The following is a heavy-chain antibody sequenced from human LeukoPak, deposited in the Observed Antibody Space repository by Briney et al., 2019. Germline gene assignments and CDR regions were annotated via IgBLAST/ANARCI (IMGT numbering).Heavy chain of an antibody. D-gene: IGHD3-10*01. J-gene: IGHJ5*02. CDR2: IRSKSYGGTA. CDR3: SRGDSWSS. CDR1: VFALGADG. V-gene: IGHV3-49*04. Sequence: PGGSLRLSCTAPVFALGADGLSSVPQAPGKGLEWLGFIRSKSYGGTAEYAASVRGRFIISRDDSKSIADLQINRRKAEDTGAYSCSRGDSWSSWGQGTLVTVSS.